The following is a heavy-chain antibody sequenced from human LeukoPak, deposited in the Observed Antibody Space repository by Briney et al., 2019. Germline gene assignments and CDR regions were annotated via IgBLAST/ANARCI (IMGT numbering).Heavy chain of an antibody. Sequence: ASVKVSCKASGGSFSSYAISWVRQAPGQGLEWMGGIIPIFGTANYAQKFQGRVTITADESTSTAYMELSSLRSEDTAVYYCARGVADSLKRLPNNWFDPWGQGTLVTVSS. CDR3: ARGVADSLKRLPNNWFDP. CDR2: IIPIFGTA. V-gene: IGHV1-69*01. J-gene: IGHJ5*02. CDR1: GGSFSSYA. D-gene: IGHD4-11*01.